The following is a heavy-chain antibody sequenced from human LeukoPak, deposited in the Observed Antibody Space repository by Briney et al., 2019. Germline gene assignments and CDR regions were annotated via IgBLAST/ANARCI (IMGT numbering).Heavy chain of an antibody. D-gene: IGHD5-18*01. CDR1: GFTFSSYW. V-gene: IGHV3-7*03. Sequence: GGSLRLSCAASGFTFSSYWMSWVRQAPGKGLEWVANIKQDGSEKYYVDSVKGRFTISRDNAKNSLYLQMNSLRAEDTAVYYCARDLCPVDTAIWGCSCFDCWGQGTLVTVSS. CDR2: IKQDGSEK. CDR3: ARDLCPVDTAIWGCSCFDC. J-gene: IGHJ4*02.